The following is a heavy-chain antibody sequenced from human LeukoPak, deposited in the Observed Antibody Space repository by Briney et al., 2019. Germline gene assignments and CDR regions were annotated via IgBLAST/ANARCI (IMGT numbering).Heavy chain of an antibody. CDR1: GFSFSSYW. CDR3: ARKYYYDSSGYTN. Sequence: GGSLRLSCEGSGFSFSSYWMTWVRQAPGKGLEWVANIKQDGSEKYYVDSVKGRFTISRDNAKNSLYLQMNSLRAEDTAVYYCARKYYYDSSGYTNWGQGTLVTVSS. J-gene: IGHJ4*02. D-gene: IGHD3-22*01. CDR2: IKQDGSEK. V-gene: IGHV3-7*01.